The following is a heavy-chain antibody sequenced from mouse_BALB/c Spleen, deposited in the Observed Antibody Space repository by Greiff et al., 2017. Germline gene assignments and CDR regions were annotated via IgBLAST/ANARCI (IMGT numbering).Heavy chain of an antibody. D-gene: IGHD2-3*01. Sequence: EVKLLESGGDLVKPGGSLKLSCAASGFTFSSYGMSWVRQTPDKRLEWVANISSGGSYTYYPDSVKGRFTISRDNAKNTLYLQMSSLKSEDTAMYYCARQGGGYDGYYVGYAMDYWGQGTSVTVSS. V-gene: IGHV5-6*02. J-gene: IGHJ4*01. CDR2: ISSGGSYT. CDR1: GFTFSSYG. CDR3: ARQGGGYDGYYVGYAMDY.